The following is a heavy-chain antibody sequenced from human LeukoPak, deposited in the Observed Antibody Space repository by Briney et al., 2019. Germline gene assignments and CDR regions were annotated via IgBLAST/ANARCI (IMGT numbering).Heavy chain of an antibody. Sequence: PSETLSLTCTVSGGSISSSSYYWGWIRQPPGKGLEWIGSIYYSGSTYYNPSLKSRVTISVDTSKNQFSLKLSSVTAADTAVYYCARHLGQQLAKFVWFDPWGQGTLVTVSS. J-gene: IGHJ5*02. CDR3: ARHLGQQLAKFVWFDP. CDR2: IYYSGST. CDR1: GGSISSSSYY. V-gene: IGHV4-39*01. D-gene: IGHD6-13*01.